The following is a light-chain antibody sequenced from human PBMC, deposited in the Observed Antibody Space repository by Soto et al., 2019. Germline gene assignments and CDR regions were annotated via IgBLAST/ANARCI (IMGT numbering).Light chain of an antibody. CDR1: SSNIGANYD. CDR3: QSYDNTRRESYV. J-gene: IGLJ1*01. V-gene: IGLV1-40*01. Sequence: QSVLTQPPSVSGAPGQRVTISCTGSSSNIGANYDVHWYQQRPGTAPKLLIFGNNKRPSGVPDRFSGSKSGTSASLAITGLLAEDEGDYYCQSYDNTRRESYVFGTGTKLTVL. CDR2: GNN.